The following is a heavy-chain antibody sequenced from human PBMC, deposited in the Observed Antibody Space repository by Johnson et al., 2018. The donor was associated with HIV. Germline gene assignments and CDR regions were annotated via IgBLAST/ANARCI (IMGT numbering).Heavy chain of an antibody. V-gene: IGHV3-30*18. D-gene: IGHD3-22*01. CDR2: ISYDGSNK. Sequence: QVQLVESGGGLIQPGGSLRLSCAAFGFTFSNYGVHWVRQAPGKGLEWVAVISYDGSNKYYADSVKGRFTISRDNSKNTLYLQMNSLRAEDTAVYYCAKEGSGYFHAFDIWGQGTMVTVSS. J-gene: IGHJ3*02. CDR3: AKEGSGYFHAFDI. CDR1: GFTFSNYG.